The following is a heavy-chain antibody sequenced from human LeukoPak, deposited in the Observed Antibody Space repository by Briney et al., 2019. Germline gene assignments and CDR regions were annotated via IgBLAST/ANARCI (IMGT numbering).Heavy chain of an antibody. CDR2: IYHSGST. CDR3: ARSLGAPATVTTKAGSYWYFDL. J-gene: IGHJ2*01. D-gene: IGHD4-17*01. V-gene: IGHV4-30-2*01. CDR1: GGSISSGGYS. Sequence: SQTLSLTCAVSGGSISSGGYSWSWIRQPPGKGLEWIGYIYHSGSTYYNPSLKSRVTISVDRSKNQFSLKLSSVTAADTAVYYCARSLGAPATVTTKAGSYWYFDLWGRGTLVTVSS.